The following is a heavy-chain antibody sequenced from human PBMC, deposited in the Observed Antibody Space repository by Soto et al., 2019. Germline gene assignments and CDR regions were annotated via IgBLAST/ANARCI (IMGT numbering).Heavy chain of an antibody. Sequence: GPLRLPCAAPGFTFSSHSMNLVRPASGKGLEWVSSISSSSSYIYYADSVKGRFTISRDNAKNSLYLQMNSLRAEDTAVYYCARDPKQQLRRNMDVWGQGTTVTVSS. J-gene: IGHJ6*02. CDR1: GFTFSSHS. V-gene: IGHV3-21*01. CDR3: ARDPKQQLRRNMDV. D-gene: IGHD6-13*01. CDR2: ISSSSSYI.